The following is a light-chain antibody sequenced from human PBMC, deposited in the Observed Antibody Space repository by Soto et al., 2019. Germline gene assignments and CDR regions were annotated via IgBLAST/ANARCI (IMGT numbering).Light chain of an antibody. CDR1: QSVRGN. V-gene: IGKV3-15*01. J-gene: IGKJ4*01. Sequence: EIVMTQSPAILSVSPGERATLFCRASQSVRGNFLAWYQHKPGQAPRLLIHGASTRATGVPARFSGSASETEFTLTISSLQSEDFAVYYCQQYSAWPLTFGGGTKVEIK. CDR3: QQYSAWPLT. CDR2: GAS.